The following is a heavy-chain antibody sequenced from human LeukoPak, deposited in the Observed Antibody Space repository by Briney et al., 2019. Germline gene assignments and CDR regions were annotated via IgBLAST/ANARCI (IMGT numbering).Heavy chain of an antibody. V-gene: IGHV4-59*08. CDR1: GGSISSYY. J-gene: IGHJ4*02. D-gene: IGHD1-26*01. Sequence: PSETLSLTCTVSGGSISSYYWSWIRQPPGKGLEWIGYIYYSGSTNYNPSLKSRVTISVDTSKNQFSLKLSSVTAADTTVYYCARHLLGAPLHWGQGTLVTVSS. CDR2: IYYSGST. CDR3: ARHLLGAPLH.